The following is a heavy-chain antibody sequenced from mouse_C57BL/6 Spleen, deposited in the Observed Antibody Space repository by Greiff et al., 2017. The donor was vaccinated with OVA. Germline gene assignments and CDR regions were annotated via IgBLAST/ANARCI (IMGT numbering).Heavy chain of an antibody. J-gene: IGHJ2*01. CDR3: ASPSSGPYY. D-gene: IGHD3-2*02. CDR2: IHPNSGST. Sequence: QVHVKQPGAELVKPGASVKLSCKASGYTFTSYWMHWVKQRPGQGLEWIGMIHPNSGSTNYNEKFKSKATLTVDKSSSTAYMQLSSLTSEDSAVYYCASPSSGPYYWGQGTTLTVSS. CDR1: GYTFTSYW. V-gene: IGHV1-64*01.